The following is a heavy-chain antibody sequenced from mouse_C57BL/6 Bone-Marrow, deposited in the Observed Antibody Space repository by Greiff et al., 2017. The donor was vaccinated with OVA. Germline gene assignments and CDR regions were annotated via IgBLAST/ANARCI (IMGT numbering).Heavy chain of an antibody. CDR1: GYTFTSYG. J-gene: IGHJ1*03. V-gene: IGHV1-81*01. CDR3: ARPDYYGSSYSYWYFDV. Sequence: QVHVKQSGAELARPGASVKLSCKASGYTFTSYGISWVKQRTGQGLEWIGEIYPRSGNTYYNEKFKGKATLTADKSSSTAYMELRSLTSEDSAVYFCARPDYYGSSYSYWYFDVWGTGTTVTVSS. D-gene: IGHD1-1*01. CDR2: IYPRSGNT.